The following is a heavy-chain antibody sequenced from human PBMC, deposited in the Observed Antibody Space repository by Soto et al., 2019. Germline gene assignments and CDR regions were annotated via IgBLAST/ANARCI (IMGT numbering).Heavy chain of an antibody. D-gene: IGHD3-22*01. J-gene: IGHJ4*02. V-gene: IGHV4-30-4*01. CDR3: ARGNSGYYLFYFDY. CDR2: IYYSGST. Sequence: PSXTLSLTCTVSGGSISSGDYYWSWIRQPPGKGLEWIGYIYYSGSTYYNPSLKSRVTISVDTSKNQFSLKLSSVTAADTAVYYCARGNSGYYLFYFDYWGQGTLVTVSS. CDR1: GGSISSGDYY.